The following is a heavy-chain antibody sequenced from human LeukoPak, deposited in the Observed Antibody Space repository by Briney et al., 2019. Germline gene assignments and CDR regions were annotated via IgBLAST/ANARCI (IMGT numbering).Heavy chain of an antibody. CDR3: ARDPYANWFDP. CDR1: GYSISSGYY. J-gene: IGHJ5*02. CDR2: IYTSGST. Sequence: SETLSLTCTVSGYSISSGYYWGWIRQPAGKGLEWIGRIYTSGSTNYNPSLKSRVTISVDTSKNQFSLKLSSVTAADTAVYYCARDPYANWFDPWGQGTLVTVSS. V-gene: IGHV4-61*02.